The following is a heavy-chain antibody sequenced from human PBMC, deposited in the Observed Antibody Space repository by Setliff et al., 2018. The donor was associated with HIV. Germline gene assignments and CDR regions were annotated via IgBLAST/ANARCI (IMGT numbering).Heavy chain of an antibody. D-gene: IGHD2-15*01. CDR2: VDPADGET. Sequence: GASVKVSCKASGYTFTDHDIHWVHQAPGKGLEWMGRVDPADGETRYAEKFQGRVIIIADTSTHTAYMELSSLRSEDTAIYYCATSRYCSGGSCPGDFWGHGTLVTVSS. CDR3: ATSRYCSGGSCPGDF. V-gene: IGHV1-69-2*01. CDR1: GYTFTDHD. J-gene: IGHJ4*01.